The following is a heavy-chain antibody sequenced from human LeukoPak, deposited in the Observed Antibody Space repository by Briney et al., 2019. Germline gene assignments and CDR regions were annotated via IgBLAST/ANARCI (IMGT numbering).Heavy chain of an antibody. CDR2: INPNDGDT. CDR3: VRANFLYCSSTTCLFDY. V-gene: IGHV1-2*02. CDR1: GYTFTDY. J-gene: IGHJ4*02. Sequence: ASVQVPCKASGYTFTDYMHWVRQAPGQGLGRMGSINPNDGDTNYAQKFQGRVTMTRDTSISTAHMEVSRLRSDDTAVYYCVRANFLYCSSTTCLFDYWGQGTLVTVSS. D-gene: IGHD2-2*01.